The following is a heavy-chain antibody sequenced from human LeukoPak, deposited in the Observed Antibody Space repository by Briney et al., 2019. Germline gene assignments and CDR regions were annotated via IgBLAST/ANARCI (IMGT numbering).Heavy chain of an antibody. Sequence: PGGSLRLSFAASGFTFSSYSMNWVRQAPGKGLEWVSSISSSSSYIYYADSVKGRFTISRDNAKNSLYLQMNSLRAEDTAVYYCARGDLYGVSQIDYWGQGTLVTVSS. V-gene: IGHV3-21*01. CDR2: ISSSSSYI. J-gene: IGHJ4*02. CDR3: ARGDLYGVSQIDY. CDR1: GFTFSSYS. D-gene: IGHD2-2*02.